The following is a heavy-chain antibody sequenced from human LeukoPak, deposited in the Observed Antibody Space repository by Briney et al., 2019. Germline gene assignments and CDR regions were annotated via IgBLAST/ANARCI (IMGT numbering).Heavy chain of an antibody. CDR3: ARASYSTRHNWFDP. CDR2: IYYSGGT. CDR1: GGSISSGTYY. Sequence: SETLSLTCAVSGGSISSGTYYWGWIRQPPGRGLEWIGSIYYSGGTYNNPSLKSRVTISVDTSKNQFSLRLTSVTAADTAVYYCARASYSTRHNWFDPWGQGTLVTVSS. D-gene: IGHD2-2*01. J-gene: IGHJ5*02. V-gene: IGHV4-39*01.